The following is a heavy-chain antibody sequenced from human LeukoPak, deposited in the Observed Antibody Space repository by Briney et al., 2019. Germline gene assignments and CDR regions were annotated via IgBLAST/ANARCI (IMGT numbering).Heavy chain of an antibody. J-gene: IGHJ4*02. Sequence: PGGSLRLSCAASGFTFSKYWMLWVRQAPGKGLESVSRINTDGTVTTYADSVKGRFTVSRDNADNTMFLQMSSVRDEDTDVYYCATKQWLAPPPDSWGQGTPVTVSS. CDR3: ATKQWLAPPPDS. CDR1: GFTFSKYW. V-gene: IGHV3-74*01. D-gene: IGHD6-19*01. CDR2: INTDGTVT.